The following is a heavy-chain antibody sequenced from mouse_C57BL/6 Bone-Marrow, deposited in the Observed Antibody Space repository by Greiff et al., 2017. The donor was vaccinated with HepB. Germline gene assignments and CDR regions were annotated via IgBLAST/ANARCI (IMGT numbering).Heavy chain of an antibody. V-gene: IGHV1-72*01. J-gene: IGHJ2*01. CDR2: IDPNSGGT. CDR1: GYTFTSYW. D-gene: IGHD2-3*01. CDR3: ARSMVTRRRYYFDY. Sequence: QVQLKQPGAELVKPGASVKLSCKASGYTFTSYWMHWVKQRPGRGLEWIGRIDPNSGGTKYNEKFKSKATLTVDKPSSTAYMQLSSLTSEDSAVYYLARSMVTRRRYYFDYWGQGTTLTVSS.